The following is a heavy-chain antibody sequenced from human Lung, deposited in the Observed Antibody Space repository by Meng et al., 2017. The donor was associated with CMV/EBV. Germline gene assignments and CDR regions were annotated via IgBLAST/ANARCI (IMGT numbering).Heavy chain of an antibody. Sequence: SXTLSLXCAVYGGSLSGHSWSWIRQPPGQGLEWIGDIYQRGSPNYNSSLKSRVTISLDTSRNQFSLNLKSLTAADGAVYFCARGLGYCNSATCYSYFYYAMDVWXQGTXVTVSS. CDR3: ARGLGYCNSATCYSYFYYAMDV. V-gene: IGHV4-34*01. D-gene: IGHD2-2*01. CDR2: IYQRGSP. J-gene: IGHJ6*02. CDR1: GGSLSGHS.